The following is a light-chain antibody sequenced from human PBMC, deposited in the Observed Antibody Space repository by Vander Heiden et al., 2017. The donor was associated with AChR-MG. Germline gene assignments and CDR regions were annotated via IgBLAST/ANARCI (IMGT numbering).Light chain of an antibody. CDR3: QQRYSTSLT. Sequence: DIQMTQSPSSLSASVGDRVTITCRASQSISSYLNWYQQKPGKAPKLLIYAASSLQSGVPSRFSGSGSGTDFTLTISRLQPADFATYYCQQRYSTSLTFGGGTKVDIK. V-gene: IGKV1-39*01. CDR2: AAS. J-gene: IGKJ4*01. CDR1: QSISSY.